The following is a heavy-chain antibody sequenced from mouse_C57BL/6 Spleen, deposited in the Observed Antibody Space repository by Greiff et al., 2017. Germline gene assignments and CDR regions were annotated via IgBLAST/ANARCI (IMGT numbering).Heavy chain of an antibody. CDR2: INPSNGGT. CDR3: ARVYYYGRDWYFAV. Sequence: QVQLQQPGTELVKPGASVKLSCKASGYTFTSSWMHWVKQRPGQGLEWIGNINPSNGGTNYNEKFKSKATLTVDKSSSTAYMQLSSLTSEGSAVYFCARVYYYGRDWYFAVWGTGTPVTVSS. CDR1: GYTFTSSW. V-gene: IGHV1-53*01. J-gene: IGHJ1*03. D-gene: IGHD1-1*01.